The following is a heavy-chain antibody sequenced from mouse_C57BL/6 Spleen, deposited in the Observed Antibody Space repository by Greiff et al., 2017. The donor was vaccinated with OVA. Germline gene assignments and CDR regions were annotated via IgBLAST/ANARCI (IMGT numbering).Heavy chain of an antibody. CDR2: INPNNGGT. D-gene: IGHD1-1*01. V-gene: IGHV1-18*01. CDR3: ARSLYYYGSSYWYFDV. J-gene: IGHJ1*03. CDR1: GYTFTDYN. Sequence: DVKLQESGPELVKPGASVKIPCKASGYTFTDYNMDWVKQSHGQSLEWIGDINPNNGGTIYNQKFKGKATLTVDTSSSTAYMELRSLTSEDTAVYYCARSLYYYGSSYWYFDVWGTGTTVTVSS.